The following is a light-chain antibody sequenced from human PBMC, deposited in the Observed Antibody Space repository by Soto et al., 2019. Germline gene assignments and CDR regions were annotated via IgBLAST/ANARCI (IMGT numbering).Light chain of an antibody. V-gene: IGKV3-20*01. CDR2: GAS. Sequence: EIVLTQSPGRLSLSPGERATLSCRSSQSVSSSYLAWYQQRRGQAPRLLIYGASNRATGIPDRFSGSGSGTDFTLTISRLEPEDFAVYYCQQYGSSSWTFGQGTKVDIK. CDR1: QSVSSSY. CDR3: QQYGSSSWT. J-gene: IGKJ1*01.